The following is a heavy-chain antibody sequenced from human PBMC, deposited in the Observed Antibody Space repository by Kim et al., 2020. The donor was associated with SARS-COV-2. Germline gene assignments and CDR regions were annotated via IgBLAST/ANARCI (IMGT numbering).Heavy chain of an antibody. CDR2: IYYSGST. CDR1: GGSISSYY. J-gene: IGHJ4*02. V-gene: IGHV4-59*01. Sequence: SETLSLTCTVSGGSISSYYWSWIRQPPGKGLEWIGYIYYSGSTNYNPSLKSRVTISVDTSKNQFSLKLSSVTAADTAVYYCARDNPSAPFDYWGQGTLVTVSS. CDR3: ARDNPSAPFDY.